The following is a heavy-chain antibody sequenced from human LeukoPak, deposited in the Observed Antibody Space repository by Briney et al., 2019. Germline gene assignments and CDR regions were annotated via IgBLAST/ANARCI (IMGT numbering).Heavy chain of an antibody. CDR2: IDKSGDPI. V-gene: IGHV3-48*04. J-gene: IGHJ4*02. D-gene: IGHD5-12*01. Sequence: GGSLRLSCAASGMTLSITSMNWVRQAPGKGLEWISYIDKSGDPIHYADSVKGRFTISRDIARNSLFLQMNSLRAEDTAVYYCARDLILYSFDYWGQGTLVTVSS. CDR3: ARDLILYSFDY. CDR1: GMTLSITS.